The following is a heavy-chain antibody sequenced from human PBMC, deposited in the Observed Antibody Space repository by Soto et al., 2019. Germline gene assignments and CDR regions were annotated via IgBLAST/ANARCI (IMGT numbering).Heavy chain of an antibody. CDR1: GFTFSNYA. CDR2: INSDGSST. CDR3: ARGGYSSSWAVDY. J-gene: IGHJ4*02. V-gene: IGHV3-74*02. D-gene: IGHD6-6*01. Sequence: EVQLLESGGDLVQPGGSLRLSCAASGFTFSNYAMNWVRQAPGKGLVWVSRINSDGSSTSYADSVKGRFTISRDNAKNTLYLQMNSLRAEDTAVYYCARGGYSSSWAVDYWGQGTLVTVSS.